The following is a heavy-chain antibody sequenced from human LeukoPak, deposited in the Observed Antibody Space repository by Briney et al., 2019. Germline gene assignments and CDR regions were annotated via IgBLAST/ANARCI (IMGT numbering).Heavy chain of an antibody. CDR2: ISAYNGNT. Sequence: ASVKVSCKASGDTFTSYGISWVRQAPGQGLEWMGWISAYNGNTNYAQKLQGRVTMTTDTSTSTAYMELRSLRSDDTAVYYCARAAAHIVVVTALFTWGQGTMVTVSS. CDR3: ARAAAHIVVVTALFT. V-gene: IGHV1-18*01. CDR1: GDTFTSYG. D-gene: IGHD2-21*02. J-gene: IGHJ3*01.